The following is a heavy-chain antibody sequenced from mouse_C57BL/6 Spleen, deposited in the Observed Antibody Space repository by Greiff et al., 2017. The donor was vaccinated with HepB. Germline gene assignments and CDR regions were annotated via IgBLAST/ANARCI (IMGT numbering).Heavy chain of an antibody. V-gene: IGHV1-78*01. CDR1: GYTFTDHT. CDR3: ARKNYGSSQGYFDV. CDR2: IYPRDGST. D-gene: IGHD1-1*01. Sequence: VKLQESDAELVKPGASVKISCKVSGYTFTDHTIHWMKQRPEQGLEWIGYIYPRDGSTKYNEKFKGKATLTADKSSSTAYMQLDSLTSEDSAVYFCARKNYGSSQGYFDVWGTGTTVTVSS. J-gene: IGHJ1*03.